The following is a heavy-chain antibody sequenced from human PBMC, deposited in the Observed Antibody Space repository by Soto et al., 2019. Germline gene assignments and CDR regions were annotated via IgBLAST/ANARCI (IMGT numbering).Heavy chain of an antibody. V-gene: IGHV1-69*13. CDR2: IIPRFGTA. CDR3: AKVKYDSSGYYRNFDY. Sequence: SVKVSCKASGGTFSSYAISWVRQAPGQGLEWVGGIIPRFGTANYAQKFQGRVTITADESTSTAYMELSSLRSEDTAMYDCAKVKYDSSGYYRNFDYWGQGALVTVSS. D-gene: IGHD3-22*01. J-gene: IGHJ4*02. CDR1: GGTFSSYA.